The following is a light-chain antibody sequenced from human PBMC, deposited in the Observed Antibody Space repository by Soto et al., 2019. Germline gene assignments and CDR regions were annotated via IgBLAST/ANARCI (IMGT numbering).Light chain of an antibody. Sequence: QSVLTQPPSASGSPGQSVTISCAGSSSDIGASNSVSWYQQHPGKAPKLLISEVTKRPSGVPDRFSGSKSGNTASLTVSGLQADDEADYYCQAYDYSLTASVFGGGTQLTVL. J-gene: IGLJ2*01. CDR1: SSDIGASNS. V-gene: IGLV2-8*01. CDR2: EVT. CDR3: QAYDYSLTASV.